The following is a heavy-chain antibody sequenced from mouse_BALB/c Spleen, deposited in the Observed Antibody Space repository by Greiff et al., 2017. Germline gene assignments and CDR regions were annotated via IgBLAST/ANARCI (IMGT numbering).Heavy chain of an antibody. V-gene: IGHV5-6-5*01. CDR2: ISSGGST. J-gene: IGHJ4*01. D-gene: IGHD2-3*01. Sequence: EVQLVESGGGLVKPGGSLKLSCAASGFTFSSYAMSWVRQTPEKRLEWVASISSGGSTYYPDSVKARFTISRDNARNILYLQMSSLRSEDTAMYYCAGYDGYYGYAMDYWGQGTSVTVSS. CDR1: GFTFSSYA. CDR3: AGYDGYYGYAMDY.